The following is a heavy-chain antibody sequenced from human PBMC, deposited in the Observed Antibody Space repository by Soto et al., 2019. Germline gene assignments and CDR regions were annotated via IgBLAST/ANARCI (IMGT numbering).Heavy chain of an antibody. CDR3: ARGVYGGKSPEDY. V-gene: IGHV3-33*01. CDR1: GFTFSSYG. CDR2: ISYDGSNY. J-gene: IGHJ4*02. Sequence: QVHLVESGGGVVQPGRSLRIFCAASGFTFSSYGRHWVGQAPGKGLQWVALISYDGSNYYYAGSVKGRFPISRDNSKKPVYLQMDSLRAEDTAVYYCARGVYGGKSPEDYWGQGTLVTVSS. D-gene: IGHD4-17*01.